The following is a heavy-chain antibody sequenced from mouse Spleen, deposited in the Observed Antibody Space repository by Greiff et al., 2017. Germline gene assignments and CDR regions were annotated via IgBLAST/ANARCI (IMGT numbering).Heavy chain of an antibody. D-gene: IGHD1-2*01. CDR3: ATLLRSLFAY. CDR2: ISYDGSN. Sequence: EVKLLESGPGLVKPSQSLSLTCSVTGYSITSGYYWNWIRQFPGNKLEWMGYISYDGSNNYNPSLKNRISITRDTSKNQFFLKLNSVTTEDTATYYCATLLRSLFAYWGQGTLVTVSA. CDR1: GYSITSGYY. V-gene: IGHV3-6*01. J-gene: IGHJ3*01.